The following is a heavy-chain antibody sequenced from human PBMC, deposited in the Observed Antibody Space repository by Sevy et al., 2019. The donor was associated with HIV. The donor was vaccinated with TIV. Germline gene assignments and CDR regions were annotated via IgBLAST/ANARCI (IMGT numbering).Heavy chain of an antibody. CDR2: ISSNGGST. CDR1: GFTFSSYA. CDR3: VKDRGDTMMDYFDY. J-gene: IGHJ4*02. Sequence: GGSLRLSCSASGFTFSSYAMHWVRQAPGKGLEYVSAISSNGGSTYYAYSVKGRFTISRDNSKNTLYLQMSSLRAEDTAVYYCVKDRGDTMMDYFDYWGQGTLVTVSS. D-gene: IGHD3-22*01. V-gene: IGHV3-64D*06.